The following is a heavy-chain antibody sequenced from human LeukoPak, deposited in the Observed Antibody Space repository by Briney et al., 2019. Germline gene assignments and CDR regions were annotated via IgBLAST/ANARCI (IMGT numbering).Heavy chain of an antibody. D-gene: IGHD4-17*01. CDR2: IYRDGDT. J-gene: IGHJ4*02. CDR3: ARGRPGYGDYDY. CDR1: GFTVSSNY. V-gene: IGHV3-53*01. Sequence: GGSLRLSCAASGFTVSSNYMGWVRQAPGEGLEWVSVIYRDGDTDYADSVKGRFTISRDNSKNTLYLQMNSLRAEDTAVYYCARGRPGYGDYDYWGQGTLVTVSS.